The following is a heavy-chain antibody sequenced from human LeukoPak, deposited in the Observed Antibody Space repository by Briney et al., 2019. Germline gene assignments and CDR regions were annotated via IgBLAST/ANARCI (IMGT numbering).Heavy chain of an antibody. D-gene: IGHD4-17*01. Sequence: SETLSLTCAVYGGSFSGYYWSWIRQPPGKGLEWIGEINHSGSTNYNPSLKSRVTISVDTSKNQFSLKLSSVTAADTAVYYCARYHYGDYEFDYWGQGTLVTVSS. CDR3: ARYHYGDYEFDY. CDR1: GGSFSGYY. V-gene: IGHV4-34*01. CDR2: INHSGST. J-gene: IGHJ4*02.